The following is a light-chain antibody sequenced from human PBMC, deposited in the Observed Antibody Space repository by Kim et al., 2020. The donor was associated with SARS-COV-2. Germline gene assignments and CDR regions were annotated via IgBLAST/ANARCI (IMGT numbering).Light chain of an antibody. V-gene: IGLV1-44*01. CDR3: AAWDDSLNGWV. J-gene: IGLJ3*02. CDR2: SNN. Sequence: QPVLTQPPSASGTPGQRVTLSCSGSSSNIGSNTVNWYQQLPGTAPKLLIYSNNQRPSGVPDRFSGSKSGTSASLAISGLQSEDEADYYCAAWDDSLNGWVFGGGTQLTVL. CDR1: SSNIGSNT.